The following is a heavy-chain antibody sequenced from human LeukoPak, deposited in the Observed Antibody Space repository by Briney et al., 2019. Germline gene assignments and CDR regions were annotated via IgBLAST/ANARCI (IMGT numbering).Heavy chain of an antibody. CDR2: ISSGGNYI. V-gene: IGHV3-21*01. CDR1: GFTMRGQT. D-gene: IGHD2-2*01. Sequence: GGSLRLSCGVSGFTMRGQTVHGVRGAPGKAGEGVSSISSGGNYIHYADSVKGRFTISRDNAKNSLYLQMNSLRAEDTAVYYCARDAEYCSSTSCYDFRRPWFDPWGQGTLVTVSS. J-gene: IGHJ5*02. CDR3: ARDAEYCSSTSCYDFRRPWFDP.